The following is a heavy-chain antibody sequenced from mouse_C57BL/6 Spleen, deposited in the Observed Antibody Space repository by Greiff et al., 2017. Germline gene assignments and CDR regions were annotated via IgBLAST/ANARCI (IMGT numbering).Heavy chain of an antibody. V-gene: IGHV1-26*01. CDR2: INPNNGGT. D-gene: IGHD6-1*01. CDR3: ARVPLWSLDY. CDR1: GYTFTDYY. Sequence: VQLQQSGPELVKPGASVKISCKASGYTFTDYYMNWVKQSHGKSLEWIGDINPNNGGTSYHQKFKGKATLTVDKSTSTAYIELRSLTSEDSAVYYCARVPLWSLDYWGQSTTLTVSS. J-gene: IGHJ2*01.